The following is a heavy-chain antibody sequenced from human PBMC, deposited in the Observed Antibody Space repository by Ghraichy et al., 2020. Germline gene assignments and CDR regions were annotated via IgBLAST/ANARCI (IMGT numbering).Heavy chain of an antibody. CDR2: INHSGST. J-gene: IGHJ6*02. V-gene: IGHV4-34*01. Sequence: SQTLSLTCAVYGGSFSGYYWSWIRQPPGKGLEWIGEINHSGSTNYNPSLKSRVTISVDTSKNQFSLKLSSVTAADTAVYYCARREKYYYGMDVWGQGTTVTVSS. CDR1: GGSFSGYY. CDR3: ARREKYYYGMDV.